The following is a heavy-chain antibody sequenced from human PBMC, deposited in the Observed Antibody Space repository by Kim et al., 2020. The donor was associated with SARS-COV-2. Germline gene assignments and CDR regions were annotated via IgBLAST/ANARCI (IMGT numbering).Heavy chain of an antibody. D-gene: IGHD6-6*01. CDR3: TTDRQLAYYNWFDP. J-gene: IGHJ5*02. Sequence: AAPVKGRFTISRDDSKTTLYLQMNSLKAEDTAVYYCTTDRQLAYYNWFDPWGQGTLVTVSS. V-gene: IGHV3-15*01.